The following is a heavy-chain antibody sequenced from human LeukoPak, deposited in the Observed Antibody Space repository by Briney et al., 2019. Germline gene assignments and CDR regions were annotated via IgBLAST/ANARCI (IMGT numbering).Heavy chain of an antibody. CDR3: VKGSAYSSSWYVG. CDR2: ITWNSGSI. CDR1: GFTFDDYA. J-gene: IGHJ4*02. V-gene: IGHV3-9*01. Sequence: GRSLRLSCAASGFTFDDYAMHWVRQAPGKGLEWVSGITWNSGSIGYADSVKGRFTISRDNAKNSLYLQINSLRPEDTALYYCVKGSAYSSSWYVGWGQGTLVTVSS. D-gene: IGHD6-13*01.